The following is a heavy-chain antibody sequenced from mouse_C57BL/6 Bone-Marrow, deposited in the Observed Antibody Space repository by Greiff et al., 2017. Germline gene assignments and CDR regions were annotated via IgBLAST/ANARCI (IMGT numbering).Heavy chain of an antibody. J-gene: IGHJ3*01. CDR3: ARPLLRRCLAY. CDR2: ISNSGGST. CDR1: GFTFSDYY. D-gene: IGHD1-1*01. Sequence: EVQLVESGGGLVQPGGSLKLSCAASGFTFSDYYMYWVRQTPEKRLEWVAYISNSGGSTYYPDTVKGRFTLSRNNAKNTLYLQMSRLKSEDTAMYYCARPLLRRCLAYWGQGTLVTVSA. V-gene: IGHV5-12*01.